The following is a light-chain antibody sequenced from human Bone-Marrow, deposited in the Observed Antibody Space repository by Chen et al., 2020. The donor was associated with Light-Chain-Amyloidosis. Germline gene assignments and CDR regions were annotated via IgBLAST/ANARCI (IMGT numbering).Light chain of an antibody. J-gene: IGLJ2*01. CDR2: RDT. CDR3: QSADSSGTYEVI. CDR1: DLPTKY. V-gene: IGLV3-25*03. Sequence: SYELTQPPSVSVSPGPKARITCYGDDLPTKYAYWYQQTPGQAHVMVINRDTERPSGISERFSGSSSGTTATLTISGVQAEDEADYHCQSADSSGTYEVIFGGGTKLTVL.